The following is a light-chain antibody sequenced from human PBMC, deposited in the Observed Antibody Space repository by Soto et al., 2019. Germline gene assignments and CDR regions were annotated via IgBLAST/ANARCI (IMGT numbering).Light chain of an antibody. CDR1: SSDVGGYNY. CDR3: NSYTSSSTLDV. Sequence: QSVLTQPASVSGFPGQSITISCTGTSSDVGGYNYVSWYQQHPGKAPKLMIYEVSNRPSGVSNRFSGSKSGNTASLTISGLQAEDEADYYCNSYTSSSTLDVFGTGTQLTVL. V-gene: IGLV2-14*01. CDR2: EVS. J-gene: IGLJ1*01.